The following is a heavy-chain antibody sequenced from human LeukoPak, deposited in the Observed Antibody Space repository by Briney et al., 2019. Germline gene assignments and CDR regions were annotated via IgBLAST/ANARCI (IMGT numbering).Heavy chain of an antibody. D-gene: IGHD5-12*01. CDR2: IAYDGSNK. CDR3: AKEYSGYDCDY. CDR1: GFTFSSYG. J-gene: IGHJ4*02. Sequence: GGSLRLSCEASGFTFSSYGMHCVRQAPGKGLEWVAVIAYDGSNKYYGDSVKGRFTISRDNSKNTLYLQMNSLRAEDTAVYYCAKEYSGYDCDYWGQGTLVTVSS. V-gene: IGHV3-30*18.